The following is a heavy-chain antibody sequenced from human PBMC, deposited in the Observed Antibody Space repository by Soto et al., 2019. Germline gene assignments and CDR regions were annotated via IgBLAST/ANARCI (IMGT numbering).Heavy chain of an antibody. CDR2: IIPIFGTA. Sequence: ASVKVSCKASGGTFSSYAISWVRQAPGQGLEWMGGIIPIFGTANYAQKFQGRVTITADESTSTAYMELSSLRSEDTAVYYCARVGQMGAARPWYYGMDVWGQGTTVTVSS. CDR3: ARVGQMGAARPWYYGMDV. D-gene: IGHD6-6*01. V-gene: IGHV1-69*13. J-gene: IGHJ6*02. CDR1: GGTFSSYA.